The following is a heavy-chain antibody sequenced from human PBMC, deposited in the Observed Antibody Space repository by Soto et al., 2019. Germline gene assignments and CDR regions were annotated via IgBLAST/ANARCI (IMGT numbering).Heavy chain of an antibody. Sequence: GGSLRLSCTASGFTFGDYAMSWFRQAPGKGLEWVGFIRSNTFGGASIYAASVKGRFSISRDDSKSIAYLQMNSLKIEDTAVYYCTRDRDILTGYYSPNSFDYWGQGTLVTVSS. D-gene: IGHD3-9*01. CDR2: IRSNTFGGAS. J-gene: IGHJ4*02. CDR3: TRDRDILTGYYSPNSFDY. CDR1: GFTFGDYA. V-gene: IGHV3-49*03.